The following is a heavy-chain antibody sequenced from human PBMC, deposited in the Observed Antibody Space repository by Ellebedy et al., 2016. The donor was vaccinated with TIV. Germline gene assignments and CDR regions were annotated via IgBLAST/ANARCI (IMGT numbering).Heavy chain of an antibody. J-gene: IGHJ4*02. CDR1: GFTFSSYA. D-gene: IGHD2-21*01. V-gene: IGHV3-23*01. Sequence: GGSLRLSXAASGFTFSSYAMSWVRQAPGKGLEWVSATGRAGVITYYADSVKGRFTMFRDNSKNTLYLQMNSLRADDTAIYFCARYQLPLRAHEYWGQGTLVTVSS. CDR2: TGRAGVIT. CDR3: ARYQLPLRAHEY.